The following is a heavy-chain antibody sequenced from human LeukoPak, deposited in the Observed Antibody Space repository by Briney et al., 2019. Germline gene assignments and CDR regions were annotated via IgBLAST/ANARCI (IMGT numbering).Heavy chain of an antibody. V-gene: IGHV3-23*01. CDR1: GFTFSSYV. CDR2: ISGGGSYT. D-gene: IGHD7-27*01. CDR3: AKDRHNWGSDY. Sequence: QTGGSLRLSCAASGFTFSSYVMTWVRQAPGKGLEWVSGISGGGSYTYYADSVKGRFTVSRDNSKNTLYLQMNSLRVDDTAVYYCAKDRHNWGSDYWGQGTLVTVSS. J-gene: IGHJ4*02.